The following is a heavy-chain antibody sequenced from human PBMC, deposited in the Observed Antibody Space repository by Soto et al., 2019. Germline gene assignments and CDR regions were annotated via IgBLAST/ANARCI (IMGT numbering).Heavy chain of an antibody. CDR1: GYTLTELS. CDR3: ATDRDYDILTGYYYRVAFDI. D-gene: IGHD3-9*01. J-gene: IGHJ3*02. V-gene: IGHV1-24*01. Sequence: ASVKVSCKVSGYTLTELSMHWVRQAPGKGLERMGGFDPEDGETIYAQKFQGRATMTEDTSTDTAYMELSSLISEDTAVYYCATDRDYDILTGYYYRVAFDIWGQGTMVTVSS. CDR2: FDPEDGET.